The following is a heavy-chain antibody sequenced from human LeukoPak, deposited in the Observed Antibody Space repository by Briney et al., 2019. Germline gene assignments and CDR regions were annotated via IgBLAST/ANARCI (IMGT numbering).Heavy chain of an antibody. J-gene: IGHJ5*02. CDR2: MYHSGST. V-gene: IGHV4-38-2*02. D-gene: IGHD3-9*01. Sequence: SETLSLTCSVSGYSISSAYYWGWIRQPPGKGLEWIGTMYHSGSTNYNPSLKSRVTISVDTSKNQFSLKLSSVTAADTAVYYCARLGELDYDILTGYYIPANWFDPWGQGTLVTVSS. CDR1: GYSISSAYY. CDR3: ARLGELDYDILTGYYIPANWFDP.